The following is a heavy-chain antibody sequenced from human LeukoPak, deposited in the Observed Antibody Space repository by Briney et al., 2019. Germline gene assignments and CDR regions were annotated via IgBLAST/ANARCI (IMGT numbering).Heavy chain of an antibody. CDR3: AKHYYDSGGYFYCFDY. J-gene: IGHJ4*02. CDR2: ISGIVSGT. V-gene: IGHV3-23*01. CDR1: GFAFSNSV. D-gene: IGHD3-22*01. Sequence: PGGSLRLSCAATGFAFSNSVMTWVRQGPGKGLEWVSGISGIVSGTYYADSVKGRFTISRDNSKNTLYLQMNSLRAEDTAVYYCAKHYYDSGGYFYCFDYWGQGTLVTVSS.